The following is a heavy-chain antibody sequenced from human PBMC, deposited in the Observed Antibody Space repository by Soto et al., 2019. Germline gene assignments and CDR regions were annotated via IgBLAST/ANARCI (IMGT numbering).Heavy chain of an antibody. Sequence: VHLVGSGGGLVQPGGSLRLSCVASGFAFNNYWMNWVRQAPGKGLEWVANIRQDGSETHYVDSVKGRFTISRDNAKKSLHLQMNSLRAEDTAVYFCAAIERWSDFNYWGQRTPVAVSS. V-gene: IGHV3-7*01. CDR1: GFAFNNYW. CDR3: AAIERWSDFNY. D-gene: IGHD3-3*01. J-gene: IGHJ4*02. CDR2: IRQDGSET.